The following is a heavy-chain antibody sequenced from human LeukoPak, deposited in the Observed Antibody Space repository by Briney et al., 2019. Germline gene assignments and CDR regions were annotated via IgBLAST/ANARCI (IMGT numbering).Heavy chain of an antibody. CDR3: ASTGGSIPFDY. D-gene: IGHD2-15*01. J-gene: IGHJ4*02. CDR2: ISSSSSYI. V-gene: IGHV3-21*01. Sequence: GSLRLSCAASGFTFSSYSMNWVRQAPGKGPEWVSSISSSSSYIYYADSVKGRFTISRDNAKNSLYLQMNSLRAEDTAVYYCASTGGSIPFDYWGQGTLVTVSS. CDR1: GFTFSSYS.